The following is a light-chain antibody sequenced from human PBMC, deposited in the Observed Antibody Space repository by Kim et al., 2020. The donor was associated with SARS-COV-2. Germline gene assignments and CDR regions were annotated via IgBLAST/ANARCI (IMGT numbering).Light chain of an antibody. Sequence: RGTSSSTGNSSNIGTGYDVHWYRQLPGTAPKLLISVNHNRPSGVPDRFSASKSGTSASLAITGLQAEDEADYYCQSYDTSLIASVFGGGTQLTVL. CDR1: SSNIGTGYD. CDR3: QSYDTSLIASV. V-gene: IGLV1-40*01. CDR2: VNH. J-gene: IGLJ3*02.